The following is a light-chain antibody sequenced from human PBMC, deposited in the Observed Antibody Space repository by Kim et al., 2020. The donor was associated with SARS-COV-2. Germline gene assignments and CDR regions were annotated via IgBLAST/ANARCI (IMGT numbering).Light chain of an antibody. J-gene: IGKJ4*01. CDR3: QQYNNWLSLT. CDR2: GAS. CDR1: QSVSSN. V-gene: IGKV3D-15*01. Sequence: EIVMTQSPATLSVSPGERATLSCRASQSVSSNLAWYQQKPGQAPRLLIYGASIRATGIPARFSGSGSGTEFTLTISSLQSEDFAVYYCQQYNNWLSLTFGGGTKVEI.